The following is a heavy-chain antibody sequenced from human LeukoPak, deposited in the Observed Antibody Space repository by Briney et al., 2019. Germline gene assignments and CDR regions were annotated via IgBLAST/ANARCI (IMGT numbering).Heavy chain of an antibody. V-gene: IGHV4-61*02. CDR3: ARDKWEPRYAFDI. J-gene: IGHJ3*02. D-gene: IGHD1-26*01. CDR2: IYTSGST. Sequence: SETLSLTCTVSGGSISSGSYYWSWIRQPAGKGLEWIGRIYTSGSTNYNPSLRSRVTISVDKSKTQFSLKLSSVTAADTPVYYCARDKWEPRYAFDIWGQGTMVTVSS. CDR1: GGSISSGSYY.